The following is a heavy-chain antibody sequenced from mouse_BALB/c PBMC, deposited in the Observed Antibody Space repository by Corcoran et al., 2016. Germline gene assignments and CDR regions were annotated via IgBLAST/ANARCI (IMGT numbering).Heavy chain of an antibody. V-gene: IGHV1-26*01. Sequence: EVQLQQSGPELVKPGASVKISCKASGYSFTGYYMHWVKQSHVKSLEWIGRINPYNGATSYNQNFKDKASLTVDKSSSTAYMELHSLTSEDSAVYYCARGYHYYAMDYWGQGTSVTVSS. CDR1: GYSFTGYY. CDR3: ARGYHYYAMDY. J-gene: IGHJ4*01. CDR2: INPYNGAT. D-gene: IGHD2-2*01.